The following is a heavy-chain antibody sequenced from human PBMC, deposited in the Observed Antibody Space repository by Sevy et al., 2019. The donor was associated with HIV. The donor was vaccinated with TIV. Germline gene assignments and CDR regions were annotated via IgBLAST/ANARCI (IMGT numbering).Heavy chain of an antibody. CDR3: ARRAYGSSHYFDY. Sequence: SETLSLTCSVSGDSITSSSYYWGWIRQPPGKGLEWIGIIYYRGNTYYNPSLKSRVPIFVDTSKNHFSLKLTSVTAADTAFYYCARRAYGSSHYFDYWGQGTLVTVSS. D-gene: IGHD6-13*01. CDR2: IYYRGNT. J-gene: IGHJ4*02. V-gene: IGHV4-39*02. CDR1: GDSITSSSYY.